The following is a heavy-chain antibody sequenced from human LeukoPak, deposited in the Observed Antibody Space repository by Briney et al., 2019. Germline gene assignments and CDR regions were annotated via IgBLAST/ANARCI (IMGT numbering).Heavy chain of an antibody. D-gene: IGHD6-13*01. J-gene: IGHJ4*02. Sequence: GGSLRLSCAASGFTFNNYAMNWVRQAPGKGLEWVSSISGSGGNTYYADSVKGRFTISRDNSKNTLYLQMNSLRAEDTAVYYCARQAAGNHLPIDYWGQGTLVTVSS. CDR2: ISGSGGNT. V-gene: IGHV3-23*01. CDR1: GFTFNNYA. CDR3: ARQAAGNHLPIDY.